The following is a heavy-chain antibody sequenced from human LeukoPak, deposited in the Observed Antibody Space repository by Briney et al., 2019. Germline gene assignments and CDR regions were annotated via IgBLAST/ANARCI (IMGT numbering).Heavy chain of an antibody. CDR1: GFTFSSYA. CDR3: ASRRSSYYYYMDV. CDR2: ISGSGDSI. J-gene: IGHJ6*03. V-gene: IGHV3-23*01. Sequence: GGSLRLSCAASGFTFSSYAMTWVRQAPGKGLEWVSAISGSGDSIYYADSVKGRFTISRDKSKNMLYLQMNTLRAEDTAVYYCASRRSSYYYYMDVWGKGTTVTVSS. D-gene: IGHD6-6*01.